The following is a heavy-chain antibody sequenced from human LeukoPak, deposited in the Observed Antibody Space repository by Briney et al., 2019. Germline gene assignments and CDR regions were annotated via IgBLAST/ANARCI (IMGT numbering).Heavy chain of an antibody. CDR1: GGSFSGYY. CDR3: ARAPDIVVVPAAGWGFDP. CDR2: INHSGST. J-gene: IGHJ5*02. Sequence: SETLSLTCAVYGGSFSGYYWSWIRQPPGKGLEWIGEINHSGSTNYNPSLKSRVTISVDTSKNQFSLKLSSVTAADTAVYYCARAPDIVVVPAAGWGFDPWGQGTLVTVSS. V-gene: IGHV4-34*01. D-gene: IGHD2-2*01.